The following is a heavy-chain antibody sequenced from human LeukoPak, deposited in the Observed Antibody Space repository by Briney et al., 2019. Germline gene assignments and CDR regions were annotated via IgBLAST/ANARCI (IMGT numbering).Heavy chain of an antibody. CDR1: GFTFSSYA. Sequence: PGGSLRLSCAASGFTFSSYAMSWVRQAPGKGLEWVSAISGSGGSTYYADSVKGRFTISRDNSKNTLYLQMNSLRAEDTAVYYCAKKIYGREPLGEGFDYWGQGTLVTVSS. CDR2: ISGSGGST. V-gene: IGHV3-23*01. D-gene: IGHD1-26*01. J-gene: IGHJ4*02. CDR3: AKKIYGREPLGEGFDY.